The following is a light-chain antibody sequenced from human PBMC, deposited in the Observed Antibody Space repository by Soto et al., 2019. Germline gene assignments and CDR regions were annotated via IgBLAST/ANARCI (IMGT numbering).Light chain of an antibody. J-gene: IGLJ3*02. V-gene: IGLV4-60*02. CDR2: LESSGSY. CDR1: SGHSSYI. Sequence: QLVLTQSSSASASLGSSVKLTCTLSSGHSSYIIAWHQQQPGKAPRYLMKLESSGSYNKGSGVPDRFSGSSSGADRYLTISNLQFEDEADYYCETWDSNPRVFGGGTKLTVL. CDR3: ETWDSNPRV.